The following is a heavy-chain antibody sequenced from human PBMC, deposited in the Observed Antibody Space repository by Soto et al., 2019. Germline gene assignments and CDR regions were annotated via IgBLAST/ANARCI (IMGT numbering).Heavy chain of an antibody. D-gene: IGHD2-2*02. Sequence: QVQLVQSGAEVKKPGASVKVSCKASGYTFTSYDINWVRQATGQGLEWMGWMNPHSGNTGFAQRFQGRVTMTRDTSISTAYMEVNGLRPEDTDVYYCATGLPYCSTASCYTFWGQGTLVTVSS. V-gene: IGHV1-8*01. J-gene: IGHJ4*02. CDR2: MNPHSGNT. CDR3: ATGLPYCSTASCYTF. CDR1: GYTFTSYD.